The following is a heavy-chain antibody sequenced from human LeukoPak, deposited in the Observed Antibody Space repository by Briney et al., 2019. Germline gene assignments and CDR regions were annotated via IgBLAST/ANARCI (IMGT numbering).Heavy chain of an antibody. Sequence: DTLKVSCKASGYTFTSYYMHWVRQAPGQGLEWLGIITSSGGSTSYAQKFQGRITMTRDTSTTTVYMDLSSLRSEDTAMYYCARGLPGRVHDNSKRGLFDPWGQGTLVT. D-gene: IGHD3-22*01. CDR1: GYTFTSYY. CDR2: ITSSGGST. CDR3: ARGLPGRVHDNSKRGLFDP. J-gene: IGHJ5*02. V-gene: IGHV1-46*01.